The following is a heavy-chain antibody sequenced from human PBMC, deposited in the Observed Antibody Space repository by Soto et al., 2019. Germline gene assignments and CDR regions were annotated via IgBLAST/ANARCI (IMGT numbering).Heavy chain of an antibody. D-gene: IGHD3-3*01. V-gene: IGHV3-30*03. Sequence: QIQLVESGGGVVQPGTSLRLSCTVSGFALSHYGIHWVRQAPGEGLQWVAVISNDGRDKQYAESVKGRITVSRDNAKGTVYLQINSLRPEDTAVYYCARQVFGSYFDFWGHGTLVTVSS. CDR1: GFALSHYG. J-gene: IGHJ4*01. CDR3: ARQVFGSYFDF. CDR2: ISNDGRDK.